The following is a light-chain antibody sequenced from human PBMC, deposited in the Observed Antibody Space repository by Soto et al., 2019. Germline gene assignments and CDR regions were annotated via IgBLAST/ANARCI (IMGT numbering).Light chain of an antibody. CDR3: QQYNNWPET. Sequence: ETVVTQSPATLSVSPGERVTLSCRASQSVGSNLAWFQQKSGQPPRLLIYAASTRATGVPAKFSGSGSGTEFTLTISSLQSEDFAVYYCQQYNNWPETFGQGTKVEVK. V-gene: IGKV3-15*01. CDR1: QSVGSN. CDR2: AAS. J-gene: IGKJ1*01.